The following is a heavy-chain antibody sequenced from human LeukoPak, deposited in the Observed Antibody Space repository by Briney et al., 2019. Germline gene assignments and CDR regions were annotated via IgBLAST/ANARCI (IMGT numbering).Heavy chain of an antibody. CDR2: INHSGST. CDR1: GGSFSGYY. Sequence: PSETLSLTCAVYGGSFSGYYRSWIRQPPGKGLEWIGEINHSGSTNYNPSLKSRVTISVDTSKNQFSLKLSSVTAADTAVYYCARGAWIQPWLPIPYFDYWGQGTLVTVSS. V-gene: IGHV4-34*01. CDR3: ARGAWIQPWLPIPYFDY. J-gene: IGHJ4*02. D-gene: IGHD5-18*01.